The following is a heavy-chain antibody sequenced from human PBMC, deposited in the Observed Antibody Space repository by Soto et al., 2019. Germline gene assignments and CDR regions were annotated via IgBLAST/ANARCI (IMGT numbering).Heavy chain of an antibody. J-gene: IGHJ6*02. CDR2: IYSGGST. D-gene: IGHD3-10*01. Sequence: GGSLRLSCAASGFTVSSNYMSWVRQAPGKGLEWVSVIYSGGSTYYADSVKGRFTISRDNSKNTLYLQMNSLRAEDTAVYYCARARGGSSAYYYYYYGMDVWGQGTTVTVSS. CDR3: ARARGGSSAYYYYYYGMDV. CDR1: GFTVSSNY. V-gene: IGHV3-53*01.